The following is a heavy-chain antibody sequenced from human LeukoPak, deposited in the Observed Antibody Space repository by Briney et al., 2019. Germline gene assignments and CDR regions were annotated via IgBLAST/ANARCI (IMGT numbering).Heavy chain of an antibody. CDR3: ASNWNADY. V-gene: IGHV3-23*01. CDR2: ISNSGST. D-gene: IGHD1-1*01. CDR1: GFTFTSYA. J-gene: IGHJ4*01. Sequence: PGGSLRLSCAASGFTFTSYAMTWVRQAPGKGLEWVSVISNSGSTYYADSVKGRFTISRDNSKNTLYLQMSSLRAEDTAVYYCASNWNADYWGHGTLVTVSS.